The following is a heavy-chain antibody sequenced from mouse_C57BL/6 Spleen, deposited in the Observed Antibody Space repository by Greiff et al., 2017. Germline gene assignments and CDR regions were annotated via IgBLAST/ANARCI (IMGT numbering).Heavy chain of an antibody. D-gene: IGHD1-1*01. CDR3: ARSGTTVPYWYFDV. J-gene: IGHJ1*03. CDR2: IHPNSGST. V-gene: IGHV1-64*01. CDR1: GYTFTSYW. Sequence: VQLQESGAELVKPGASVKLSCKASGYTFTSYWMHWVKQRPGQGLEWIGMIHPNSGSTNYNEKFKSKATLTVDKSSSTAYMQLSSLTSEDSAVYYCARSGTTVPYWYFDVWGTGTTVTVSS.